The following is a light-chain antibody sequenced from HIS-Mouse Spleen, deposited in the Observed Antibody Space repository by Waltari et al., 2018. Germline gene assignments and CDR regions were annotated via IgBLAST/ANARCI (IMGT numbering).Light chain of an antibody. CDR3: CSYAGSSTSYVV. V-gene: IGLV2-23*01. CDR1: SSDVGSYNL. CDR2: EGS. Sequence: QSALTQPASVSGSPGQSLTISCPGTSSDVGSYNLASWYQQHPGKAPKLMIYEGSKRPSGVSNRVFGSKSGNEACLTISGRQSEEEADYYWCSYAGSSTSYVVFGGGPKLTVL. J-gene: IGLJ2*01.